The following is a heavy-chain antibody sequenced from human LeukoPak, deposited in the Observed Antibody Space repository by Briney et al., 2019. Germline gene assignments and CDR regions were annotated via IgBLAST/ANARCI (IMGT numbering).Heavy chain of an antibody. J-gene: IGHJ4*02. V-gene: IGHV3-53*01. CDR1: GFIVSSNY. CDR3: AGDSGSYQYFDY. Sequence: GGSLRLSCAASGFIVSSNYMSWVRQAPGKGLEWVSVIYSGGSTYYADSVKGRFTISRDNSKNTLYLQMNSLRAEDTAVYYGAGDSGSYQYFDYCGQGTLVTVSS. CDR2: IYSGGST. D-gene: IGHD1-26*01.